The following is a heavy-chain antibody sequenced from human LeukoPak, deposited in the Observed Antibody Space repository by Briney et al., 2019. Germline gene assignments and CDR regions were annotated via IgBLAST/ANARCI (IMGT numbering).Heavy chain of an antibody. CDR1: GFTFSSDA. CDR3: AKVVRGVIGFDY. Sequence: GGSLRLSCAASGFTFSSDAMSWVRQAPGKGLEWVSAISGSGGSTYYADSVKGRFTISRDNSKNTLYLQMNSLRAEDTAVYYCAKVVRGVIGFDYWGQGTLVTVSS. D-gene: IGHD3-10*01. V-gene: IGHV3-23*01. J-gene: IGHJ4*02. CDR2: ISGSGGST.